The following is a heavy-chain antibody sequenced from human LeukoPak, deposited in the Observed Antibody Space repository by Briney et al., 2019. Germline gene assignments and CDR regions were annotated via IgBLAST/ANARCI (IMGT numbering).Heavy chain of an antibody. CDR1: GFTFTSYA. J-gene: IGHJ4*02. CDR2: ITGSGGTT. CDR3: AKMQGYFDY. V-gene: IGHV3-23*01. Sequence: PGGSLRLSCAASGFTFTSYAMSWVRQAPGKGLEWVSAITGSGGTTYYADFVKGRFTISRDNSKNTLYLQMTGLRVEDTAVYYCAKMQGYFDYWGQGTLVTVSS.